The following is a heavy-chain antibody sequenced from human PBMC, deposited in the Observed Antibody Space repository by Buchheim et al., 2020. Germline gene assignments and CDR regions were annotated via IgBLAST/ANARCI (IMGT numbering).Heavy chain of an antibody. D-gene: IGHD2-2*01. V-gene: IGHV3-15*01. CDR2: IKSKSDGGTI. Sequence: EVQLVESGGGLVKPGGSLRLSCAASGFTFTNAWMSWVRQAPGKGLEWVGLIKSKSDGGTIDYAAPVKGRFIISRDDSKNTLYLQINRMKTEDTAVYYGATDGPYQVVRSRGLFDPWGQGTL. CDR1: GFTFTNAW. J-gene: IGHJ5*02. CDR3: ATDGPYQVVRSRGLFDP.